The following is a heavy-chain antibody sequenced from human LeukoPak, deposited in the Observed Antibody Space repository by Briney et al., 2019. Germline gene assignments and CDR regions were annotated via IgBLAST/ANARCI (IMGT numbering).Heavy chain of an antibody. CDR1: GFTFDDYA. CDR3: AKDISVGRPNGFDY. Sequence: PGGSLRLSCAASGFTFDDYAMHWVRQAPGRGLEWVSGISWNSGSIGYADSVKGRFTISRDNAKNSLYLQMNSLRAEDTALYYCAKDISVGRPNGFDYWGQGTLVTVSS. V-gene: IGHV3-9*01. J-gene: IGHJ4*02. D-gene: IGHD1-1*01. CDR2: ISWNSGSI.